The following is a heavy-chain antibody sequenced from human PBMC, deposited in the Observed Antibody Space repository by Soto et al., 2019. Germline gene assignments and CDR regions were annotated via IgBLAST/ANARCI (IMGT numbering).Heavy chain of an antibody. D-gene: IGHD3-22*01. CDR2: ISGSGGST. CDR3: AKGITMLVVVIKT. J-gene: IGHJ5*02. Sequence: EVRLLESGGGLVQPGGSLRLSCAASGFTFSSYAMTWVRQAPGKGLEWVSVISGSGGSTYYADSVKGRFTISRDNSKNMFYLEMNRLRAEDTAAYYCAKGITMLVVVIKTWGPGPLVSGSS. V-gene: IGHV3-23*01. CDR1: GFTFSSYA.